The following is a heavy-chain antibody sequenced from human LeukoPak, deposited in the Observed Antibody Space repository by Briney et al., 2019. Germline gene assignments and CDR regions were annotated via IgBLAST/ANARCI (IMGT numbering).Heavy chain of an antibody. J-gene: IGHJ3*02. V-gene: IGHV4-59*08. CDR2: IYYSGST. CDR1: GGSINNYY. Sequence: SETLSLTCTVSGGSINNYYWSWIRQPPGKGLEWIGYIYYSGSTNYNPSLKSRVTISIDTSKSQFSLKLSSVTAADTAVYYCARRVYHDSGAYHSDVFDIWGQGTMVTVSS. D-gene: IGHD3-22*01. CDR3: ARRVYHDSGAYHSDVFDI.